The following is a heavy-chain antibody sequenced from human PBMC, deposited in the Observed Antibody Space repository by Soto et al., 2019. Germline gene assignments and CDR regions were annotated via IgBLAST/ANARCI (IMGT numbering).Heavy chain of an antibody. CDR3: ARDKYCSGGSCRKNWFDP. CDR2: IYDDGSA. Sequence: PSETLSLTCTVSGGSISSSYWSWIRQPPGKGLEWLAYIYDDGSANYSPSLKSRATISLDMSKNQFSLKLTSVTAADTAVYYCARDKYCSGGSCRKNWFDPWGQGTLVTVSS. D-gene: IGHD2-15*01. CDR1: GGSISSSY. V-gene: IGHV4-59*01. J-gene: IGHJ5*02.